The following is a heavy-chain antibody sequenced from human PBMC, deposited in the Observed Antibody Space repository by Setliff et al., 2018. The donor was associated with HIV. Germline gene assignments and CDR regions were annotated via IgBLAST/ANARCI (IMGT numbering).Heavy chain of an antibody. Sequence: GGSLRLSCVASGFTLRTYGMHWVRQAPDKGLEWVAVIWSDGNNIQYADSLKGRFTVSRDILKNTVYLQMNSLRAEDTAVYYCARRGYSYGWEYHHYYLDVWGKGTTVTVSS. CDR1: GFTLRTYG. J-gene: IGHJ6*03. D-gene: IGHD5-18*01. CDR2: IWSDGNNI. V-gene: IGHV3-33*01. CDR3: ARRGYSYGWEYHHYYLDV.